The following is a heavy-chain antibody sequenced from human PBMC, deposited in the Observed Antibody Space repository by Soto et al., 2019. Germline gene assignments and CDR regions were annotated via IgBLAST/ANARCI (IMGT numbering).Heavy chain of an antibody. V-gene: IGHV3-48*03. CDR1: GFTFSSYE. J-gene: IGHJ6*02. D-gene: IGHD2-15*01. CDR3: ARAYTGRLPRRADYYYALDV. Sequence: GGSLRLSCAASGFTFSSYEMNWVRQAPGKGLEWVSYISSSGSTIYYADSVKGRFTISRDNARNSMFLQMNSVTVGDTAVYYCARAYTGRLPRRADYYYALDVWGQGIMVTVSS. CDR2: ISSSGSTI.